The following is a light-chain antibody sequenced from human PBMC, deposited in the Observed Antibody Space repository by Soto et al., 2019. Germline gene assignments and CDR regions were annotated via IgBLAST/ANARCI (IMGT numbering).Light chain of an antibody. Sequence: QSVLTQPPSVSGAPGQRVSISCTGSTSNIGAPYDVHWYQHLPGTAPKLLIYGDNNRPSGVPDRFSGSKSGTTASLVITRVHAEDEAAYYCQSYDISLHNFVFGTGTQLTVL. CDR2: GDN. CDR3: QSYDISLHNFV. V-gene: IGLV1-40*01. CDR1: TSNIGAPYD. J-gene: IGLJ6*01.